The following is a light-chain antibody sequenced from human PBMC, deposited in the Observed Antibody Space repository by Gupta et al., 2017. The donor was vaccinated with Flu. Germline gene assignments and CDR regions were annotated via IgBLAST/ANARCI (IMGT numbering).Light chain of an antibody. J-gene: IGKJ1*01. Sequence: DVVMNQSPLSLPVTLGQPASISCRSSQSLVYSDGNTVLHWFQQRPGQSPRRLIYLFSHRDSGVPDRFSGSGSGTEFTLKISRVEAEDVGVYFCTQGAHWPWAFGQGTKVEIK. V-gene: IGKV2-30*01. CDR3: TQGAHWPWA. CDR2: LFS. CDR1: QSLVYSDGNTV.